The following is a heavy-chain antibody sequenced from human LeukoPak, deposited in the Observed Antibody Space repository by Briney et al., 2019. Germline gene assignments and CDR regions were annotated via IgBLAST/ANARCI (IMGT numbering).Heavy chain of an antibody. CDR1: GGSFSGYY. D-gene: IGHD6-13*01. J-gene: IGHJ4*02. Sequence: SETLSLTCAVYGGSFSGYYWSWIRQPPGKGLERIGEINHSGSTNYNPSLKSRVTISVDTSKNQFSLKLSSVTAADTAVYYCARGKQQLEKSYYFDYWGQGTLVTVSS. CDR3: ARGKQQLEKSYYFDY. CDR2: INHSGST. V-gene: IGHV4-34*01.